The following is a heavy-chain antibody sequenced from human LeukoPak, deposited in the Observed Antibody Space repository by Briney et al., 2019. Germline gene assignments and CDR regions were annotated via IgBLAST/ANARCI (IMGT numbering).Heavy chain of an antibody. CDR2: IIPILGIA. CDR3: ARDNYGGNPEYFQH. V-gene: IGHV1-69*04. D-gene: IGHD4-23*01. CDR1: GGTFSSYA. Sequence: ASVKVSCKASGGTFSSYAISWVRQAPGQGLEWMGRIIPILGIANYAQKFQGRVTITADKSTSTAYMQLSSLRSEDTAVYYCARDNYGGNPEYFQHWGQGTLVTVSS. J-gene: IGHJ1*01.